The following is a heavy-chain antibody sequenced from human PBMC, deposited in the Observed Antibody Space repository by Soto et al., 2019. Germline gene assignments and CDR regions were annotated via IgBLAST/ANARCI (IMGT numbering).Heavy chain of an antibody. J-gene: IGHJ4*02. Sequence: QVQLVESGGGVVQPGRSLRLSCAASGFTFSSYGMHWVRQAPSKGLEWVAVIWYDGSNKYYADSVKGRFTISRDNSKNTLYLQMNSLRAEDTAVYYCARDPRYYGSGSYLSYWGQGTLVTVSS. V-gene: IGHV3-33*01. CDR2: IWYDGSNK. CDR3: ARDPRYYGSGSYLSY. D-gene: IGHD3-10*01. CDR1: GFTFSSYG.